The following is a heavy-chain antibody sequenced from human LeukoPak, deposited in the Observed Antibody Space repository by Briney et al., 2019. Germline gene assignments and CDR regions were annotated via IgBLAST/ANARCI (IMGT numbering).Heavy chain of an antibody. CDR1: GFTFNNYW. Sequence: PGGSLRHSCAASGFTFNNYWMHWVRQPPGKGLLWVSRINTDGSTTNYADSVKGRFTISRDNAKNMVYLQMNSLRGEDTAVYYCARENFDPWGQGTQVTVSS. J-gene: IGHJ5*02. CDR3: ARENFDP. CDR2: INTDGSTT. V-gene: IGHV3-74*01.